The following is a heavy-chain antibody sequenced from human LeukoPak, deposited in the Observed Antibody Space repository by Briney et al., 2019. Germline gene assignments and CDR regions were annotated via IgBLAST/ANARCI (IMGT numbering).Heavy chain of an antibody. CDR2: SSSGSTI. Sequence: GGSLRLSCAASGFTFSIYEMNWVRQAPGKGLEWVSSSSGSTIYYADSVKGRFTISRDNAKNSLYLQMNSLRAEDTAVYYCARDGPSAGGNPEIDYWGQGTLVTVSS. CDR3: ARDGPSAGGNPEIDY. CDR1: GFTFSIYE. J-gene: IGHJ4*02. V-gene: IGHV3-48*03. D-gene: IGHD3-16*01.